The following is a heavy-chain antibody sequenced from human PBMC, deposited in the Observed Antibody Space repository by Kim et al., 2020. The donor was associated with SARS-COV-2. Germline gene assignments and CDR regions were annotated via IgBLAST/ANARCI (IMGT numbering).Heavy chain of an antibody. V-gene: IGHV1-69*13. D-gene: IGHD3-3*01. CDR1: GGTFSSYA. CDR2: IIPIFGTA. Sequence: SVKVSCKASGGTFSSYAISWVRQAPGQGLEWMGGIIPIFGTANYAQKFQGRVTITADESTSTAYMELSSLRSEDTAVYYCARDTHYDFWSGYYTYWGQGTLVTVSS. J-gene: IGHJ4*02. CDR3: ARDTHYDFWSGYYTY.